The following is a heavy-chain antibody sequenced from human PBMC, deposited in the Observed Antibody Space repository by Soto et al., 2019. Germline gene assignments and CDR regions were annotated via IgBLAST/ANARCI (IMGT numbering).Heavy chain of an antibody. CDR1: GFTFSDYF. J-gene: IGHJ4*02. Sequence: QVQLVESGGGLVKPGGSLRLSCAASGFTFSDYFMSWIRQAPGKGLELISYISDSGTTIYYADSVKGRFTISRDNAKNSLSLQMNSLRADDTAVYYCVRDMVRLVYWGQGTLVTVSS. CDR2: ISDSGTTI. CDR3: VRDMVRLVY. V-gene: IGHV3-11*01. D-gene: IGHD2-21*01.